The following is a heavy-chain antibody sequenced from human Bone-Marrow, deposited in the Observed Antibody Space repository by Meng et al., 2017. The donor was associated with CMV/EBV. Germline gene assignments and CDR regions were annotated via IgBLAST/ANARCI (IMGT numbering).Heavy chain of an antibody. Sequence: GESLKISCKASGYTFTTYAISWVRQAPGQGLEWMGWISAYNGHTDYAPKVHGRVTMTTDTSTSTAYMELRSLRSDDTAVYYCARGDDHTNYVGYFDSWGQGTLVTVSS. CDR2: ISAYNGHT. CDR3: ARGDDHTNYVGYFDS. V-gene: IGHV1-18*01. J-gene: IGHJ4*02. CDR1: GYTFTTYA. D-gene: IGHD4-11*01.